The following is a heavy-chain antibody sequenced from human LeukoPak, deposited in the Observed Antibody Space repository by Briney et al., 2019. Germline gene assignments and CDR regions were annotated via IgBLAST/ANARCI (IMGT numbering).Heavy chain of an antibody. CDR1: GGSISGGTYY. CDR3: ARTNVEMATTFDY. Sequence: SETLSLTCTVSGGSISGGTYYWSWIRQPAGKGLEWIGRIYTSGSTNYNPSLKSRVTISVDRSKNQFSLKLSSVTAADTAVYYCARTNVEMATTFDYWGQGTLVTVSS. D-gene: IGHD5-24*01. J-gene: IGHJ4*02. CDR2: IYTSGST. V-gene: IGHV4-61*02.